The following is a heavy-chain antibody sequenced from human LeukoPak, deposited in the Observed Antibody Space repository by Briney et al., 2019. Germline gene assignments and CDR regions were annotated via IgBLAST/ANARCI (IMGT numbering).Heavy chain of an antibody. Sequence: PSETLSLTCAVSGGPISSGGYSWSWIRQPPGKGLEWIGYIYHSGSTYYNPSLKSRVTISVDRSKNQFSLKLSSVTAADTAVYYCARGGSSWYYFDYWGQGTLVTVSS. V-gene: IGHV4-30-2*01. J-gene: IGHJ4*02. D-gene: IGHD6-13*01. CDR3: ARGGSSWYYFDY. CDR2: IYHSGST. CDR1: GGPISSGGYS.